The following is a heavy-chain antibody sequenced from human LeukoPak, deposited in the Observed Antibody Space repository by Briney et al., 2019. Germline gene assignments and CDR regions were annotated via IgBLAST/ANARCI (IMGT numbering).Heavy chain of an antibody. D-gene: IGHD2-21*02. Sequence: SETLSLTCTVSGGSVSSGSYYWSWIRQPPGKGLEWIGYIYYSGSTNYNPSLKSRVTISVDTSKSQFSLKLSSVTAADTAVYYCASSEVAYCGGDCYSKAFDIWGQGTMVTVSS. CDR3: ASSEVAYCGGDCYSKAFDI. CDR2: IYYSGST. V-gene: IGHV4-61*01. J-gene: IGHJ3*02. CDR1: GGSVSSGSYY.